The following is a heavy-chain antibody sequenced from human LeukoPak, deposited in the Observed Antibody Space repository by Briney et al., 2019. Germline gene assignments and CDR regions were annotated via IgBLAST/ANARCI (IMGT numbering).Heavy chain of an antibody. CDR1: GFTFSSYY. CDR3: ARVRGFWSGYIAS. V-gene: IGHV3-64*01. CDR2: ISSNGGST. J-gene: IGHJ4*02. D-gene: IGHD3-3*01. Sequence: GGSLRLSCAASGFTFSSYYMNWVRQAPGKGLEYVSAISSNGGSTYYANSVKGRFTISRDNSKNTLYLQMGSLRAEDMAVYYCARVRGFWSGYIASWGQGTLVTVSS.